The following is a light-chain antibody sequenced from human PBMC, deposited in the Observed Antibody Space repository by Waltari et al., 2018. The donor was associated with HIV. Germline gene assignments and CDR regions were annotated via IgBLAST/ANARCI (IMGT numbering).Light chain of an antibody. CDR3: MQALQTPRT. J-gene: IGKJ4*01. CDR2: LGS. Sequence: DIVLTQSPLSLPVTPGEPASITCGSSQSLLHSNGYKYLDWYLQKPGQPPHLLIYLGSNRASGVPDRFSGSGSDTNFTLKISRVEADDVGTYYCMQALQTPRTFGGGTKVEIK. V-gene: IGKV2-28*01. CDR1: QSLLHSNGYKY.